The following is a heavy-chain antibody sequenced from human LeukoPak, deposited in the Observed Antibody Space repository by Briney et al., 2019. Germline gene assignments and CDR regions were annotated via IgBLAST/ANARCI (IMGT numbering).Heavy chain of an antibody. Sequence: ASVKVSCKTSGYTFTGYNMHWVRQAPGHGLEWMGWINPNSGGTNYAQSFQGRVTMTRDTSISTAYMEPSRLTSDDTAVYYCARDGIAARPGYWGEGTRVTVSS. CDR2: INPNSGGT. V-gene: IGHV1-2*02. J-gene: IGHJ4*02. CDR3: ARDGIAARPGY. D-gene: IGHD6-6*01. CDR1: GYTFTGYN.